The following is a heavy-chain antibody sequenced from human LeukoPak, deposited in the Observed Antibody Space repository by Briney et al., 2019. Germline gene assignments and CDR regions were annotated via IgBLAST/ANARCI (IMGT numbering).Heavy chain of an antibody. CDR2: IIPIFGTA. CDR1: GGTFSSYA. V-gene: IGHV1-69*05. CDR3: AREASSSELGFDY. J-gene: IGHJ4*01. D-gene: IGHD6-6*01. Sequence: GASVKVSCKASGGTFSSYAISWVRQAPGQGLEWMGGIIPIFGTANYAQKFQGRVTITTDESTSTAYMELSSLRSEDTAVYYCAREASSSELGFDYWGKEPWSPSPQ.